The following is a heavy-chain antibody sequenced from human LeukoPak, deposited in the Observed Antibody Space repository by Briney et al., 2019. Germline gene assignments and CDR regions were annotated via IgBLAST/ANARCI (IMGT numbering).Heavy chain of an antibody. D-gene: IGHD2-2*01. J-gene: IGHJ6*03. CDR1: GGSISSYY. V-gene: IGHV4-59*06. Sequence: PSETLSPTCTVSGGSISSYYWGWIRQPPGKGLEWIGYIYYSGSTYYNPSLKSRVTISVDTSKNQFSLKLSSVTAADTAVYYCASSIVVVPAARESYYYYMDVWGKGTTVTVS. CDR3: ASSIVVVPAARESYYYYMDV. CDR2: IYYSGST.